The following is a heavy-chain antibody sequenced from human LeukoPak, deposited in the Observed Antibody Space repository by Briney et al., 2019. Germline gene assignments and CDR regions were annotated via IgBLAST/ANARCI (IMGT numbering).Heavy chain of an antibody. CDR3: ARDQRYSSGWYYYYYYMDV. V-gene: IGHV3-30*04. Sequence: GGSLRLSCAASGFTFSSYAMHWVRQAPGKGLEWVAVISYDGSNKYYADSVKGRFTISRDNSKNTLYLQMNSLRAEDTAVYYCARDQRYSSGWYYYYYYMDVWGKGTTVTVSS. CDR1: GFTFSSYA. CDR2: ISYDGSNK. D-gene: IGHD6-19*01. J-gene: IGHJ6*03.